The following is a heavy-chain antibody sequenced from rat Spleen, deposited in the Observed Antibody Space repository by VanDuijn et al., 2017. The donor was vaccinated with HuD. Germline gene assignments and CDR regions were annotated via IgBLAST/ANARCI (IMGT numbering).Heavy chain of an antibody. J-gene: IGHJ4*01. Sequence: EVQLVESGGGLVQPGRSLKLSCVASGFSFNNYWMTWIRQAPKKGLEWVASITNTGSNTYYPDSVKGRFTISSDNAKTTLYLQMNSLRSEDTATYYCTRDRHYYSSSGVMDAWGQGASVTVSS. CDR3: TRDRHYYSSSGVMDA. CDR1: GFSFNNYW. D-gene: IGHD1-2*01. CDR2: ITNTGSNT. V-gene: IGHV5-31*01.